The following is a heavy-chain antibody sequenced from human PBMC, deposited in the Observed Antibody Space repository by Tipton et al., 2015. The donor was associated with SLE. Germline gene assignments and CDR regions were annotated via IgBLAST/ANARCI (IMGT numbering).Heavy chain of an antibody. CDR1: GGSIRSYY. Sequence: TLSLTCAVYGGSIRSYYWSWIWQPPGKGLEWIGYIYFTGSTNYNPSLKSRVTISVDTSKNQFSLKLNSVTAADTAVYYCARAHEGATAWGQGTLVTVSS. V-gene: IGHV4-59*08. CDR3: ARAHEGATA. J-gene: IGHJ5*02. D-gene: IGHD1-26*01. CDR2: IYFTGST.